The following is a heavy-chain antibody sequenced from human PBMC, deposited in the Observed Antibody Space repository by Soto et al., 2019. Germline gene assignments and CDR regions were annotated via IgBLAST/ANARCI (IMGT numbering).Heavy chain of an antibody. D-gene: IGHD7-27*01. J-gene: IGHJ6*02. CDR2: IYYSGST. Sequence: QVKLQESGPGRVKPSQTLSLTCNVSGGAIDSGGYYWCWIRQHPGKALEWIGYIYYSGSTYYNPSLKSRVHRSIDTSKNQFSLELISVTAADTAVYYCARVGTSYARRGLDVWGQGTTVADSS. CDR3: ARVGTSYARRGLDV. CDR1: GGAIDSGGYY. V-gene: IGHV4-31*03.